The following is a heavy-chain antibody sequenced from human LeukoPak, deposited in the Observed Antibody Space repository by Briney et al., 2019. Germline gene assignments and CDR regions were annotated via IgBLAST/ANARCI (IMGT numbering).Heavy chain of an antibody. V-gene: IGHV4-59*01. J-gene: IGHJ4*02. D-gene: IGHD5-24*01. CDR1: GGSISSYY. CDR2: IYYSGST. Sequence: SETLSLTCTVSGGSISSYYWSWIRQPPGKGLEWIGYIYYSGSTNYNPSLKSRVTISVDTSKSQFSLKLSSVTAADTAVYYCAGDVDGYNALDYWGQGTLVTVSS. CDR3: AGDVDGYNALDY.